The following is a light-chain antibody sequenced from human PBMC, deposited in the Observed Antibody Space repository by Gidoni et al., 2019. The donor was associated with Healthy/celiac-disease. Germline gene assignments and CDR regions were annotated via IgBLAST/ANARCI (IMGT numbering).Light chain of an antibody. Sequence: QSALTQPASVSGSPGQSITISCTGTSRDVGSYNLVSWYQQHPGKAPKLMIYEGSKRPSGVSNRCSGSKSGNTASLTSSGLQAEDEADYYCCSYAGSRRVFGGGTKLTVL. CDR1: SRDVGSYNL. V-gene: IGLV2-23*01. CDR2: EGS. CDR3: CSYAGSRRV. J-gene: IGLJ2*01.